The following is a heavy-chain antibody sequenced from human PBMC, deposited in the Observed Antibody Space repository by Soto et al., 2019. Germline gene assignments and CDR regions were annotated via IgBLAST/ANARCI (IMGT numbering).Heavy chain of an antibody. CDR3: AGERGDGYQSYYFDY. V-gene: IGHV1-69*12. D-gene: IGHD5-12*01. Sequence: QVQLVQSGAEVKKPGSSVKVSCKASGGTFSSYAISWVRQAPGQGLEWMGGIIPIFGTANYAQKFQGRVTVTADESTSTAYMELSSLRSEDTAGYYCAGERGDGYQSYYFDYWGQGTLVTVSS. J-gene: IGHJ4*02. CDR1: GGTFSSYA. CDR2: IIPIFGTA.